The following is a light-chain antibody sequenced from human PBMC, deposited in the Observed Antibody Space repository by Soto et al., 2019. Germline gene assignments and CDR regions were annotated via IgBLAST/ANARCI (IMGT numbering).Light chain of an antibody. CDR1: HSISAW. V-gene: IGKV1-5*03. CDR3: HQYHSFFNYT. Sequence: DIQMTQSPSTLSASVGDRVTITCRASHSISAWLAWYQQKPGKAPKLLIYKASTLDSGVPSRFSGSGSGTECNLTISSLQPDDLATYYCHQYHSFFNYTFGQGTKLEIK. CDR2: KAS. J-gene: IGKJ2*01.